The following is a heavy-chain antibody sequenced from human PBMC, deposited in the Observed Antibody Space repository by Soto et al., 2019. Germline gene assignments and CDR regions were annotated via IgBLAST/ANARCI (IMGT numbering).Heavy chain of an antibody. CDR1: GFTFSSYG. D-gene: IGHD1-26*01. J-gene: IGHJ4*02. Sequence: QVQLVESGGGVVQPGRSLRLSCAASGFTFSSYGMHWVRQAPGKGLEWVAVISYDGSNKYYADSVKGRFTISRDNSKNTLYLQMNSLRAEDTAVYYCAKEGYSGSYFDYWGQGTLVTVSS. V-gene: IGHV3-30*18. CDR2: ISYDGSNK. CDR3: AKEGYSGSYFDY.